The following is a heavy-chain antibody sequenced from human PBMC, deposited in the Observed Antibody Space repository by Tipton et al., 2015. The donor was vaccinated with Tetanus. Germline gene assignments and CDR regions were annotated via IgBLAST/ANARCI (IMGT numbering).Heavy chain of an antibody. J-gene: IGHJ5*02. Sequence: SGGSISDKKYYWGWVRQPPGKGLEWIASIYFQGSPYYSPTLKSRVTIAVDTSQNVFSLRLTSVTAADTAVYYCARHLYGYWFDPWGQGTLVTVSS. V-gene: IGHV4-39*02. CDR2: IYFQGSP. CDR3: ARHLYGYWFDP. D-gene: IGHD3-10*01. CDR1: GGSISDKKYY.